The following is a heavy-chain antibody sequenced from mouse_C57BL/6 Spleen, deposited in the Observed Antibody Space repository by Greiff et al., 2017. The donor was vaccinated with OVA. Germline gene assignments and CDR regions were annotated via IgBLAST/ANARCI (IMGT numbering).Heavy chain of an antibody. V-gene: IGHV2-2*01. CDR1: GFSLTSYG. D-gene: IGHD1-1*01. CDR2: IWSGGST. CDR3: ARGDGSSYGYFDV. Sequence: QVQLQQSGPGLVQPSQSLSITCTVSGFSLTSYGVQWVRQSPGKGLEWLGVIWSGGSTDYNAAFISRLSISKDNSKSQVFFKMNSLQADDTAIYYCARGDGSSYGYFDVWGTGTTVTVSS. J-gene: IGHJ1*03.